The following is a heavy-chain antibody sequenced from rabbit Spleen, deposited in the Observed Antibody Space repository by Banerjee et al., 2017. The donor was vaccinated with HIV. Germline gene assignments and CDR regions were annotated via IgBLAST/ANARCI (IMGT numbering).Heavy chain of an antibody. Sequence: HLKESGGGLVQPGGSLKLSCTASGFTLSSYYMNWVRQAPGKGLEWIGYIDPVFGITYYANWVNGRFSISRENAQNTVFLQMTSLTASDTATYFCARDLYSSGWGALSYGLDLWGPGTLVT. J-gene: IGHJ6*01. CDR1: GFTLSSYY. CDR3: ARDLYSSGWGALSYGLDL. V-gene: IGHV1S7*01. D-gene: IGHD4-1*01. CDR2: IDPVFGIT.